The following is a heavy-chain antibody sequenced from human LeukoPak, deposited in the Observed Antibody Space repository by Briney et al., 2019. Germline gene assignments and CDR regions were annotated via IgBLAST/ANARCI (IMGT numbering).Heavy chain of an antibody. V-gene: IGHV3-74*01. CDR2: ISPTGSTT. Sequence: GGSLRLSCTASGFSFSGHWMHWARQLPGKGLVWVSRISPTGSTTSYADSVKGRFTVSRDNAKNTIYLQVNNLRAEDTAVYYCARGPNSNWSGLDFWGQGTLLTVSS. CDR3: ARGPNSNWSGLDF. J-gene: IGHJ4*02. CDR1: GFSFSGHW. D-gene: IGHD6-6*01.